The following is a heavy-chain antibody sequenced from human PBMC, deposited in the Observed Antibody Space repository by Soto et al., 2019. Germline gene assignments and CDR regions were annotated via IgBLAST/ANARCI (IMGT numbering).Heavy chain of an antibody. J-gene: IGHJ5*02. D-gene: IGHD3-22*01. CDR1: GYTFTGYY. V-gene: IGHV1-2*02. Sequence: ASVKVSCKASGYTFTGYYMHWVRQAPGQGLEWMGWINPNSGGTNYAQKFQGRVTITADESTSTAYMELSSLRSEDTAVYYCARDYYDSSGYFDWFDPWGQGTLVTVS. CDR3: ARDYYDSSGYFDWFDP. CDR2: INPNSGGT.